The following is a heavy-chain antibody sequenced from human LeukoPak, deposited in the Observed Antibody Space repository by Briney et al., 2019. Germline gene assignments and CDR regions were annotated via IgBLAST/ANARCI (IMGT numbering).Heavy chain of an antibody. D-gene: IGHD4-23*01. J-gene: IGHJ4*02. V-gene: IGHV3-23*01. Sequence: GGSLRLSCAASGFTFSSNTMSWVRQAPGKGLEWVSVIGGSGGNTYYADSVKGRFTISRDNSKNTLYLQMNSLRPEDTAVYYCAKASGGNVVYWGQGTLVTVSS. CDR2: IGGSGGNT. CDR1: GFTFSSNT. CDR3: AKASGGNVVY.